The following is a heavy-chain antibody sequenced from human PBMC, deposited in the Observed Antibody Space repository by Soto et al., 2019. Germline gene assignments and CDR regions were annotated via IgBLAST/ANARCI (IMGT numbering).Heavy chain of an antibody. J-gene: IGHJ4*02. D-gene: IGHD2-8*01. Sequence: GGSVKVSCKASGYTFTSYDISWVRQATGQGLEGMGWMKPNSGKTGYEKKFRGRVTTTRNTSISTAYLELSSLRSEDTAVYYCARDSMLYVRDNWGQGTLVTVSS. V-gene: IGHV1-8*01. CDR1: GYTFTSYD. CDR3: ARDSMLYVRDN. CDR2: MKPNSGKT.